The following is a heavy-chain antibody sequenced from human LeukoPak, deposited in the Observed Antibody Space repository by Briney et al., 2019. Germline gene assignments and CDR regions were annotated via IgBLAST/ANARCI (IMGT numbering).Heavy chain of an antibody. D-gene: IGHD3-10*01. Sequence: SETLSLTCTVSGGSISSYYWSWIRQPPGKGLEWIGYIYYSGSTNYNPSLKSRVTISVDTSKNQFSLKLSSVTAADTAVYYCARARHYYGSGSGYFDYWGQGTLVAVSS. CDR3: ARARHYYGSGSGYFDY. V-gene: IGHV4-59*01. CDR1: GGSISSYY. CDR2: IYYSGST. J-gene: IGHJ4*02.